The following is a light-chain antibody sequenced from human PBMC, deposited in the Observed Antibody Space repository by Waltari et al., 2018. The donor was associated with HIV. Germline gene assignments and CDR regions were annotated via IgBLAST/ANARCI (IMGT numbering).Light chain of an antibody. CDR1: TSDVGAYNF. CDR3: CSYAGSYTWV. Sequence: QSALTQPPSVSGSPGQSVTISCTGTTSDVGAYNFVSWYQQNPGKAPKVLIYEVSKRPSGVPDRFSGSKSGNTASLTISGLQAEDEADYYCCSYAGSYTWVFGGGTKLTVL. CDR2: EVS. J-gene: IGLJ3*02. V-gene: IGLV2-11*01.